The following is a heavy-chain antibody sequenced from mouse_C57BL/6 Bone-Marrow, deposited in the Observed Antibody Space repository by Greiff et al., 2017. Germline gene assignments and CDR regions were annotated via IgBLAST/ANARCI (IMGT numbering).Heavy chain of an antibody. Sequence: QVQLQQSGAELVRPGASVTLSCKASGYTFTDYEMHWVKQTPVHGLEWIGAIDPETGGTAYNQKFKGKAILTADKSSSTAYMELRSLTSEDSAVYDCTREQGYDGYFFDYWGQGTTLTVSS. J-gene: IGHJ2*01. CDR3: TREQGYDGYFFDY. V-gene: IGHV1-15*01. CDR2: IDPETGGT. CDR1: GYTFTDYE. D-gene: IGHD2-3*01.